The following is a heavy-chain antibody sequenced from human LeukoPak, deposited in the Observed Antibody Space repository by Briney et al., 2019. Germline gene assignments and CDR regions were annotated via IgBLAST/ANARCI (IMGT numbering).Heavy chain of an antibody. CDR2: ISGSGGST. D-gene: IGHD3-22*01. Sequence: AGGSLRLSCAASGFTFSSYAMSWVRQAPGKGLEWVSAISGSGGSTYYADSVKGRFTISRDNSKNTVYLQMNSLRAEDTAVYYCARDRSSGYYYSNAFDIWGQGTMVTVSS. J-gene: IGHJ3*02. CDR3: ARDRSSGYYYSNAFDI. V-gene: IGHV3-23*01. CDR1: GFTFSSYA.